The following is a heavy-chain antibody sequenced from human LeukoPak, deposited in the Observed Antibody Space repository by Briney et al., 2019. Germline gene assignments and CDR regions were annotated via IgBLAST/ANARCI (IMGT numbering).Heavy chain of an antibody. CDR2: ISGRDGST. J-gene: IGHJ5*02. D-gene: IGHD3-16*01. Sequence: GGSLRLSCAASEFTFSDTWMSWVRQAPGKGLEWVSAISGRDGSTYYAGSVKGRFTISRDNSKNTLYLQMNSLRGEDTAVYYCAKSGGVRFDPWGQGTLVTASS. CDR3: AKSGGVRFDP. V-gene: IGHV3-23*01. CDR1: EFTFSDTW.